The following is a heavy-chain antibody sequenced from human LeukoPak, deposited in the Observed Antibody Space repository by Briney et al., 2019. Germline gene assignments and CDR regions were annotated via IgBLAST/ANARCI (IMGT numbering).Heavy chain of an antibody. CDR3: ARQGSSSWYWFDP. CDR1: GYSISSGYY. Sequence: SETLSLTCTVSGYSISSGYYWGWIRQPPGKGLEWIGSIYYSGSTYYNPSLKSRVTISVDTSKNQFSLKLSSVTAADTAVYYCARQGSSSWYWFDPWGQGTLVTVSS. D-gene: IGHD6-13*01. V-gene: IGHV4-38-2*02. J-gene: IGHJ5*02. CDR2: IYYSGST.